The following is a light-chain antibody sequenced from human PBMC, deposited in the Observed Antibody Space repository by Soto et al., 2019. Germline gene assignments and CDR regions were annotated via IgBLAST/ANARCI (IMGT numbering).Light chain of an antibody. J-gene: IGLJ1*01. CDR2: DVS. CDR1: SSDGGTYSY. V-gene: IGLV2-11*02. Sequence: QTVLPDPPALYCNNGQTVTSPYTGSSSDGGTYSYVSWYHLHAVKAPRVLICDVSMRPSGVPDRFCGSKSGNSDPMTSPALHAQDQADYYCCSSVCRYNYIFG. CDR3: CSSVCRYNYI.